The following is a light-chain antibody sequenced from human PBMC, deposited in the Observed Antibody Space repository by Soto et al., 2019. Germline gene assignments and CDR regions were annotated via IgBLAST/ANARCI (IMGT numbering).Light chain of an antibody. V-gene: IGLV1-40*01. J-gene: IGLJ2*01. Sequence: QPVLTQPPSVSGAPGQRVTISCTGSSSNIGAGYDVHWYQQLPGTAPKLLIYGNSNRPSGVPDRFSGSKSGTSASLAITGLQAEDEADYYCQSYDSSLSGPGGVFGGGTKLTVL. CDR2: GNS. CDR1: SSNIGAGYD. CDR3: QSYDSSLSGPGGV.